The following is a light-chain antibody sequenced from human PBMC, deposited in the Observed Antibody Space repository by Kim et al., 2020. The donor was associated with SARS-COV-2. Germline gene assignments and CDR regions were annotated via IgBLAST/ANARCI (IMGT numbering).Light chain of an antibody. J-gene: IGKJ1*01. V-gene: IGKV3-20*01. CDR2: DAS. Sequence: EFVLTQSPGTLSLSPGERATLSCGASQSVASSYLAWYQQGPGQAPSLLIYDASNRATGIPDRFSGSASGTDFSPTISTVEPEDFSVYYCQQYGSSPPTFGQGTKVDIK. CDR1: QSVASSY. CDR3: QQYGSSPPT.